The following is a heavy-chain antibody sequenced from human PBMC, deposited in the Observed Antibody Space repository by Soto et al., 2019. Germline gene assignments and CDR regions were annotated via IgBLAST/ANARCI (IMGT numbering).Heavy chain of an antibody. CDR2: INAGNGNT. CDR1: GYTLTSYA. CDR3: ASPIDQYSSGWPEYYYYGMDV. Sequence: GASVKVSSKASGYTLTSYAMHWVRQAPGQRLEWMGWINAGNGNTNYAQKLQGRVTMTTDTSTSTAYMELRSLRSDDTAVYYCASPIDQYSSGWPEYYYYGMDVWGQGTTVTVSS. V-gene: IGHV1-3*01. J-gene: IGHJ6*02. D-gene: IGHD6-19*01.